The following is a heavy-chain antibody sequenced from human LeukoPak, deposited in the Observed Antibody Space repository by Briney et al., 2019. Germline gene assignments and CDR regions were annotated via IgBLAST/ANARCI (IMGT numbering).Heavy chain of an antibody. CDR1: GGSISSYH. CDR3: ARDPDSGSYPSDY. Sequence: PSETLSLTFTVSGGSISSYHWSWIRQPAGKGLEWIGRIYTSGSTNYNPSLKSRVTMSVDTSKNQFSLKLSSVTAADTAVYYCARDPDSGSYPSDYWGQGTLVTVSS. V-gene: IGHV4-4*07. CDR2: IYTSGST. J-gene: IGHJ4*02. D-gene: IGHD1-26*01.